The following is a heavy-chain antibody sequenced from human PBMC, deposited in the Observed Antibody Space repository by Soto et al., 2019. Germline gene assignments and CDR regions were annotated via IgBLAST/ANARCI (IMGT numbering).Heavy chain of an antibody. CDR2: IRSAGDT. CDR3: ARKGKPNGELDY. J-gene: IGHJ4*02. V-gene: IGHV3-13*01. CDR1: GFTFSSHD. D-gene: IGHD4-17*01. Sequence: GGSLRLSCAASGFTFSSHDMHWVRQATGKGLEWVSAIRSAGDTFYAGSVKGRFTISRENAKNSLYHQMNSLRAEDTAVYYCARKGKPNGELDYWGQGTLVTVSS.